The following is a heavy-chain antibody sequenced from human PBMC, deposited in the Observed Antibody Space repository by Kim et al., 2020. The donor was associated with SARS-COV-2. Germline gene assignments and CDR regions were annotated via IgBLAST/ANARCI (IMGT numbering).Heavy chain of an antibody. D-gene: IGHD3-16*02. CDR1: GGSISSSNW. Sequence: SETLSLTCAVSGGSISSSNWWSWVRQPPGKGLEWIGEIYHSGSTNYNPSLKSRVTISVDKSKNQFSLKLSSVTAADTAVYYCARESDVWGSYRYPLAVDYWGQGTLVTVSS. CDR3: ARESDVWGSYRYPLAVDY. CDR2: IYHSGST. V-gene: IGHV4-4*02. J-gene: IGHJ4*02.